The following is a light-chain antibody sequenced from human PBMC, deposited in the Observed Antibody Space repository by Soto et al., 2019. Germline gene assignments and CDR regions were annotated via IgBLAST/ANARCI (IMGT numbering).Light chain of an antibody. CDR2: DAS. V-gene: IGKV3-11*01. J-gene: IGKJ3*01. Sequence: EIVLTQSPATLSLSPGERATLSCRASQSISSYLAWYQQKPDHAPRLLIYDASNRATGIPARFSGSGSGTDFTLTISSLEPEDFAVYYCQQRSTWPFTFGPGTKVDIK. CDR3: QQRSTWPFT. CDR1: QSISSY.